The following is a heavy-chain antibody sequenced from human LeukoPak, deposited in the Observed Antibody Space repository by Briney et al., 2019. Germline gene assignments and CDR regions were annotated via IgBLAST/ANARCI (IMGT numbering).Heavy chain of an antibody. J-gene: IGHJ6*03. CDR3: ARDSGPAAAPYYYMDV. Sequence: ASVKVSCKASGYTFTGYYMHWVRQAPGQGLEWMGWINPNSGGTNYAQKFQGRVTMTRDTSISTAYMELSRPRSDDTAVYYCARDSGPAAAPYYYMDVWGKGTTVTVSS. V-gene: IGHV1-2*02. CDR2: INPNSGGT. D-gene: IGHD6-13*01. CDR1: GYTFTGYY.